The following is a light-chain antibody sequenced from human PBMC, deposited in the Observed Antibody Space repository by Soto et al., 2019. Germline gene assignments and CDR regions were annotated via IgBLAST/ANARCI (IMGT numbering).Light chain of an antibody. V-gene: IGKV3-20*01. CDR1: QSVSSSY. CDR2: GAS. J-gene: IGKJ1*01. CDR3: HQYGSSSWT. Sequence: EIVLTQSPGTLSLSPGERATLSCRASQSVSSSYLAWYQQKPGQAPRLLIYGASSRATGISDRFSGIGSGTDFTLTISRLEPEDFAVYYCHQYGSSSWTFGQGTKVEIK.